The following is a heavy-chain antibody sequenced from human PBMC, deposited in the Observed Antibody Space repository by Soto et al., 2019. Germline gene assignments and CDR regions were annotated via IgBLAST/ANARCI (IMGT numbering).Heavy chain of an antibody. Sequence: SETLSLTCTVSGGSISSVGYYWNWIRQHPGKDLEWVGYIYYSGSTNYNPSLKSRVTISVDTSKNQFSLKLSSVTAADTAVYYCARTYYDSSGYYSVVDYYYGMDVWGQGTTVTVSS. CDR1: GGSISSVGYY. D-gene: IGHD3-22*01. J-gene: IGHJ6*02. CDR2: IYYSGST. CDR3: ARTYYDSSGYYSVVDYYYGMDV. V-gene: IGHV4-61*08.